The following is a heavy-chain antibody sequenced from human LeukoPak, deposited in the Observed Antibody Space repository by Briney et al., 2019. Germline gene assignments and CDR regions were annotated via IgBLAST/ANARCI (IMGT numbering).Heavy chain of an antibody. Sequence: SQTLSLTCTVSGGSISSDGYYWSWIRQHPGKGLEWIGYIYYSGSTYYNPSLKSRVTISVDTSKNQFSLKLSSVTAADTAVYYCARGRRYYYDSSAIDYWGQGTLVTVSS. J-gene: IGHJ4*02. V-gene: IGHV4-31*03. CDR1: GGSISSDGYY. CDR2: IYYSGST. CDR3: ARGRRYYYDSSAIDY. D-gene: IGHD3-22*01.